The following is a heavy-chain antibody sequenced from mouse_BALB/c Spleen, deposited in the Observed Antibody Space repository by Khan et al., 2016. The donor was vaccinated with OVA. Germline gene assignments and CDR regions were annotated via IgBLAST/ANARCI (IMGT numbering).Heavy chain of an antibody. D-gene: IGHD1-1*01. CDR1: GYTFTEYT. CDR2: INPNNGGT. V-gene: IGHV1-22*01. Sequence: EVQLQQSGPELVKPGASVKISCKTSGYTFTEYTMHWVKQSHGKSLEWIGRINPNNGGTSYNQKFKGKATLTVDTSSTTAYMELRSLTSADSAVYYCARRDYYADFWVVDVWGAGTTVTVSS. J-gene: IGHJ1*01. CDR3: ARRDYYADFWVVDV.